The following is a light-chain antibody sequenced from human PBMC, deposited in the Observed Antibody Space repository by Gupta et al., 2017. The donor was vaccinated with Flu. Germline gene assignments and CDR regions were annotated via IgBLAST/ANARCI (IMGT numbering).Light chain of an antibody. J-gene: IGKJ5*01. CDR1: EDISTY. CDR2: DAS. CDR3: QQYTSLIT. V-gene: IGKV1-33*01. Sequence: DIQMTQSPSYLSASVRDRVTITCQASEDISTYLNWYQQKPGKAPKLLIYDASYLETGVPSRFSGSGSGTDFTFTISSLQPEDIATYYCQQYTSLITFGQGTRLEI.